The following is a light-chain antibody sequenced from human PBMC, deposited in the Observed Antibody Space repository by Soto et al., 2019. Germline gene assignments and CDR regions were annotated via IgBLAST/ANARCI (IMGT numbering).Light chain of an antibody. CDR2: DVG. Sequence: QSALTQPASVSGSPGQSITISCTGTSSDVGGYNYVSWYQQHPGKAPKLMIYDVGNRPSGVSDRFSGSKSGNTASLTISGLHAEDEADYYCSSYTSNNTLVFGTETKLTVL. V-gene: IGLV2-14*03. CDR3: SSYTSNNTLV. CDR1: SSDVGGYNY. J-gene: IGLJ1*01.